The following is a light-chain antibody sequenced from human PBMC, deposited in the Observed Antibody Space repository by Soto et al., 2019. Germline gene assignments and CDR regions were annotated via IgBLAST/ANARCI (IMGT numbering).Light chain of an antibody. CDR2: WAS. CDR3: QQYYSTIT. V-gene: IGKV4-1*01. Sequence: DIVMTQSPDSLAVSLGERATINCKSSQSVLYSTNNKNYLAWYQQKPGQPPKLLIYWASTRESGVPDRFRCSGVGTDFTFHISSLQAEDVAVYYCQQYYSTITFGQGTRLEIK. J-gene: IGKJ5*01. CDR1: QSVLYSTNNKNY.